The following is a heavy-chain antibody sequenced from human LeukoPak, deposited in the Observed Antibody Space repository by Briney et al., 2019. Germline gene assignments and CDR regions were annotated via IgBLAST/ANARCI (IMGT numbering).Heavy chain of an antibody. D-gene: IGHD2-2*01. CDR3: ARDSQLLLASPFDY. CDR2: ISAYNGNT. J-gene: IGHJ4*02. V-gene: IGHV1-18*01. CDR1: GYTFTSYG. Sequence: ASVKVSCKASGYTFTSYGISWVRQAPGQGLEWMGWISAYNGNTNYAQKLQGRVTMTTDTSTSTAYMELRGLRSDDTAVYYCARDSQLLLASPFDYWGQGTLVTVSS.